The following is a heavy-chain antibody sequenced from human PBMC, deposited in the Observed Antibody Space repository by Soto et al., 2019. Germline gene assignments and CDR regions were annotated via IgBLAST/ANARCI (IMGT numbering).Heavy chain of an antibody. CDR3: ARPPGYISDWYYFDL. D-gene: IGHD3-9*01. CDR2: ISPKSGGT. V-gene: IGHV1-2*02. Sequence: GGSVKVSCEASGYSFLDYYMHWVVQAPGQGFGWMGRISPKSGGTNYAQKFEGRVTMTWDTSLNTAYMELSSLISEDTAVYYCARPPGYISDWYYFDLWGQGTLVTVSS. CDR1: GYSFLDYY. J-gene: IGHJ4*02.